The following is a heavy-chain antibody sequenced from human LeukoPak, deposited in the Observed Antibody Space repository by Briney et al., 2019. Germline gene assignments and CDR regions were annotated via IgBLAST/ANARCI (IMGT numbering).Heavy chain of an antibody. Sequence: PSETLSLTCTVSGGSISSYYWSWIRQPPGKGLEWIGYIYYSGSTNYNPSLKSRVTISVDTSKNQFSLKLSSVTAADTAVYYCARARDYYDSSGTYYYYGMDVWGQGTTVTVSS. J-gene: IGHJ6*02. V-gene: IGHV4-59*01. CDR3: ARARDYYDSSGTYYYYGMDV. CDR1: GGSISSYY. CDR2: IYYSGST. D-gene: IGHD3-22*01.